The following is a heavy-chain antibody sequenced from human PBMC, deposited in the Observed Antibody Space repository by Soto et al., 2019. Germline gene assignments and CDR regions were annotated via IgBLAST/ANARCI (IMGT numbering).Heavy chain of an antibody. CDR1: GGTFSSYA. Sequence: QVQLVQSGAEVKKPGSSVKVSCKASGGTFSSYAISWVRQAPGQGLEWMGGIIPIFGTANYAQKFQGRVTITADESTSTAYMELSSLRSEDTAVYYCASSRTRAAATTYYYYGMDDWGQGTTVTVSS. CDR3: ASSRTRAAATTYYYYGMDD. J-gene: IGHJ6*02. CDR2: IIPIFGTA. V-gene: IGHV1-69*01. D-gene: IGHD4-4*01.